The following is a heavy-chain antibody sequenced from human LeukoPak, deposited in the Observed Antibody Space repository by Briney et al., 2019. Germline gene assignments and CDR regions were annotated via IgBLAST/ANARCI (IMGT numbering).Heavy chain of an antibody. CDR3: ARQGGICSVGCFDY. V-gene: IGHV5-51*01. CDR1: GYRFTNNW. Sequence: GESLKISCKGSGYRFTNNWIGWVRQMPGKGLEWMGIIYPDDSDTRYSPSFRGQVTMSVDKSISTAYLQWSSLKASDTAMYYCARQGGICSVGCFDYWGQGTLVTVSS. J-gene: IGHJ4*02. CDR2: IYPDDSDT. D-gene: IGHD2-15*01.